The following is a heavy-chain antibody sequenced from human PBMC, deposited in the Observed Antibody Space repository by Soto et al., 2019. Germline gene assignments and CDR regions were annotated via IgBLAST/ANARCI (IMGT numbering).Heavy chain of an antibody. J-gene: IGHJ6*02. V-gene: IGHV3-23*01. D-gene: IGHD3-22*01. CDR3: AKISSAHYYYYVMGV. Sequence: VQLLESGGGLVQPGGSLRLSCVASGFTCSDSAMSWVRHVPGKGLEWVSAITDSGVSTYYTDSVKGRFTISRDNSKNTLFLQMNSLRVEDTAIYFFAKISSAHYYYYVMGVWGQGTTVTVSS. CDR1: GFTCSDSA. CDR2: ITDSGVST.